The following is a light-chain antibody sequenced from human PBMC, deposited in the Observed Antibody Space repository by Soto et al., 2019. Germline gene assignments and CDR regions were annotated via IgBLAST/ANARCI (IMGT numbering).Light chain of an antibody. CDR3: SSYTSSSTYV. J-gene: IGLJ1*01. CDR2: DVC. Sequence: QSALTQPASVSGSPGQSITISCTGTSSDVGDYNYVSWYQQHPGKAPKLMIFDVCNRPLGVSNRFSGSKSGNTASLTISGLQAEDEAEYYCSSYTSSSTYVFGTGTKLTVL. V-gene: IGLV2-14*01. CDR1: SSDVGDYNY.